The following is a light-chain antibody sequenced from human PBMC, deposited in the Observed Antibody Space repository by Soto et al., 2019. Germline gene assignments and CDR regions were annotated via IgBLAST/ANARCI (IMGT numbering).Light chain of an antibody. CDR2: DVN. J-gene: IGLJ2*01. CDR1: RSDIGAYNF. V-gene: IGLV2-14*03. Sequence: QSVLTQPASVSGSPGQSITISCTGTRSDIGAYNFVSWYQQHPGKAPKLILYDVNIRPSGVSYRFSGSKSGNTASLTISGLQAEDEADYYCTSWTTSTTMIFGGGTKLIVL. CDR3: TSWTTSTTMI.